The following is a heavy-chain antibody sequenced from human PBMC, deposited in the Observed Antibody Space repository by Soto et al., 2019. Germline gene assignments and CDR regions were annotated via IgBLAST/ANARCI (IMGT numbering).Heavy chain of an antibody. J-gene: IGHJ4*02. CDR1: GFTFSSYS. D-gene: IGHD3-10*01. CDR3: AKRYYYASGSLDY. V-gene: IGHV3-21*04. CDR2: ISSSSRYT. Sequence: GGSLRLSCAASGFTFSSYSMNWVRQAPGKGLEWVSSISSSSRYTYYADSVKGRFTISRDNAKNTLYLQMNSLRDEDTAVYYCAKRYYYASGSLDYWGQGTLVTVSS.